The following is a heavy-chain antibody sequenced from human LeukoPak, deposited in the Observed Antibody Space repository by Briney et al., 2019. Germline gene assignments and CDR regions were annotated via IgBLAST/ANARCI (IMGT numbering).Heavy chain of an antibody. CDR3: ARGGGDYYMDV. J-gene: IGHJ6*03. CDR1: GGSFSGYY. Sequence: SETLSLTCAVYGGSFSGYYWSWIRQPPGKGLEWIGEINHSGSTNYNPSLKSRVTISVDTSKNQFSLKLPSVTAADTAVYYCARGGGDYYMDVWDRGTTVTVSS. D-gene: IGHD4-17*01. CDR2: INHSGST. V-gene: IGHV4-34*01.